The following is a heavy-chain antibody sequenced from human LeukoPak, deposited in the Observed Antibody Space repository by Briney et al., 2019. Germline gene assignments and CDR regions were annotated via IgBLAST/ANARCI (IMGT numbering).Heavy chain of an antibody. Sequence: GASVKVSCKASGYTFTSYAMHWVRQAPGQRLEWMGWINAGNGNTKYSQKFQGRVTITADESTSTAYMELSSLRSEDTAVYYCARDSPRATQDYWGQGTLVTVSS. V-gene: IGHV1-3*01. CDR2: INAGNGNT. J-gene: IGHJ4*02. D-gene: IGHD2-15*01. CDR3: ARDSPRATQDY. CDR1: GYTFTSYA.